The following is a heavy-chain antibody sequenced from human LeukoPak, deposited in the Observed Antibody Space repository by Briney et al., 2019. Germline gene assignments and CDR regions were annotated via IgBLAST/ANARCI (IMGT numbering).Heavy chain of an antibody. D-gene: IGHD2-15*01. V-gene: IGHV3-23*01. CDR3: ARSGVATCHY. Sequence: GGSLRLSCQASGFTFTNYAMSWVRQAPGKGLEWVSSINPDGGSFFADSVKGRFTISRDDSRSVVYLQRNSLSAEDTALYYCARSGVATCHYWGQGILVTVSS. J-gene: IGHJ4*02. CDR2: INPDGGS. CDR1: GFTFTNYA.